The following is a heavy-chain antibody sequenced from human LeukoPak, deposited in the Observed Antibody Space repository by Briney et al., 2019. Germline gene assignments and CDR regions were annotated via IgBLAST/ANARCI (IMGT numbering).Heavy chain of an antibody. Sequence: ASVKVSCKTSGYTFTSYYIHWVRQAPGQGLEWMGIINPSGGSTSYAQKFQGRVTMTRDMSTSTVYMELSSLRSEDTAVYYCARRPYSYGYPDYWGQGILVTVSS. CDR2: INPSGGST. CDR3: ARRPYSYGYPDY. CDR1: GYTFTSYY. V-gene: IGHV1-46*01. D-gene: IGHD5-18*01. J-gene: IGHJ4*02.